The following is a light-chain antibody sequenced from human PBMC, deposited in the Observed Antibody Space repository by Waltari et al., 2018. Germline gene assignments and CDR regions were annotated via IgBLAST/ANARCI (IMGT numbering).Light chain of an antibody. Sequence: VLTQSPGTLSLSPGERATLSCRASQSVGKYLAWYQQKPGQAPRLLIYDTYTRATGIPDRFSGSGSGTDFSLTISRLEPEDFAVYYCQKYVSLPATFGQGTKVQAK. CDR1: QSVGKY. CDR2: DTY. V-gene: IGKV3-20*01. CDR3: QKYVSLPAT. J-gene: IGKJ1*01.